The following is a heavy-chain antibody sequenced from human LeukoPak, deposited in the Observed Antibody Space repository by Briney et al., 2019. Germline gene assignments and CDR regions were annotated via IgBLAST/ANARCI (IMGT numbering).Heavy chain of an antibody. CDR1: GFTFSSYS. CDR2: ISSSSSYI. CDR3: ARAPTATNEKYFDY. J-gene: IGHJ4*02. D-gene: IGHD4-17*01. V-gene: IGHV3-21*01. Sequence: GGSLRLSCAASGFTFSSYSMNWVRQAPGKGLEWVSSISSSSSYIYYADSVKGRFTISRDNAKNSLYLQMNSLRAEDTAVYYCARAPTATNEKYFDYWGQGTLVTVSS.